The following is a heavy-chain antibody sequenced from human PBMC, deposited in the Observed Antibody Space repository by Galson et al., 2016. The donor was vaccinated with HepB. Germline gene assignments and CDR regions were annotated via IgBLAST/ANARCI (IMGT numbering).Heavy chain of an antibody. Sequence: SLRLSCAASGFTFSDYWMNWVRQAPGQGLEWVANIKRDGSQIYYVDSVKGRFTISRGNFQNSLFLQMNSVRAEDTAVYYCARAQWRQARRAAYFDYWGQGALVTVSS. V-gene: IGHV3-7*04. CDR2: IKRDGSQI. J-gene: IGHJ4*02. CDR1: GFTFSDYW. CDR3: ARAQWRQARRAAYFDY. D-gene: IGHD5-18*01.